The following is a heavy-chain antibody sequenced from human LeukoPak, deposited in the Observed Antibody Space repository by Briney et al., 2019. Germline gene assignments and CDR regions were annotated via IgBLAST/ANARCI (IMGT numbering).Heavy chain of an antibody. J-gene: IGHJ5*02. CDR3: AKSSMVRGVKTWFDP. V-gene: IGHV3-23*01. CDR2: ISGSGGST. D-gene: IGHD3-10*01. CDR1: GLTFSSYA. Sequence: GGSLRLSCAASGLTFSSYAMSWVRQAPGKGLEWVSAISGSGGSTYYADSVKGRFTISRDNSKNTLYLQMNSLRAEDTAVYYCAKSSMVRGVKTWFDPWGQGTLVTVSS.